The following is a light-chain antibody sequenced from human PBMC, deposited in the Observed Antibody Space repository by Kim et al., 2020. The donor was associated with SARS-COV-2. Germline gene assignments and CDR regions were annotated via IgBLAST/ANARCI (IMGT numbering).Light chain of an antibody. CDR2: GET. Sequence: TWSYIGSSSNIGARYDVHWYQQLPGAAPKLLTYGETHRPSGIPNRFSASKSGTSASLAITGLQAEDEADYYCQSYDSSLMIEVFGTGTKVTVL. J-gene: IGLJ1*01. CDR1: SSNIGARYD. CDR3: QSYDSSLMIEV. V-gene: IGLV1-40*01.